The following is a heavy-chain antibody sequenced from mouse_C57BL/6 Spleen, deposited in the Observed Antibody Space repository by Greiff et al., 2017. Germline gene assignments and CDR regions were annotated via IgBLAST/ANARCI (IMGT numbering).Heavy chain of an antibody. J-gene: IGHJ4*01. CDR3: ARRGSSWNYAMDY. D-gene: IGHD1-1*01. CDR1: GYTFTDYN. Sequence: VQLKQSGPELVKPGASVKIPCKASGYTFTDYNMDWVKQSHGKSLEWIGDINPNNGGTIYNQKFKGKATLTVDKSSSTAYMELRSLTSEDTAVYYCARRGSSWNYAMDYWGQGTSVTVSS. V-gene: IGHV1-18*01. CDR2: INPNNGGT.